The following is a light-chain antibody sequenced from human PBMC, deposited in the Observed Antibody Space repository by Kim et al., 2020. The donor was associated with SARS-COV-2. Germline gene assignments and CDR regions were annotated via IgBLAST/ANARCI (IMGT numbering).Light chain of an antibody. J-gene: IGKJ5*01. CDR3: QQYSNWPPRIT. CDR2: AAS. CDR1: QGISNY. Sequence: GARVTITRRASQGISNYLAWYQQKPEKVPKLLIYAASTLQSGVSSRFSGSGSGTEFTLTISSLQSEDFAVYYCQQYSNWPPRITFGQGTRLEIK. V-gene: IGKV1-27*01.